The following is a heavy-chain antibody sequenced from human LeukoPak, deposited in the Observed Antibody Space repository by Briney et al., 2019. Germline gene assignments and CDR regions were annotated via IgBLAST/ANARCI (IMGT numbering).Heavy chain of an antibody. V-gene: IGHV4-59*08. CDR3: ARRGYCNSASCYVDY. D-gene: IGHD2-2*01. Sequence: PPETLSLTCTVSGGSITSYYWSWIRQPPGKGLEWIGYIYYSGSTNYNPSLKSRVTISVDTSKNQFSLKLSSVTATDTAVYYCARRGYCNSASCYVDYWGQGTLVTVSS. J-gene: IGHJ4*02. CDR1: GGSITSYY. CDR2: IYYSGST.